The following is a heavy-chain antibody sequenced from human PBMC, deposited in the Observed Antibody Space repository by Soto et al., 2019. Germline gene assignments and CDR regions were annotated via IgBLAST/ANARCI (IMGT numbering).Heavy chain of an antibody. CDR1: GGSITTNGHS. Sequence: QVQLQESGPELVKPSQTLSLTCSVSGGSITTNGHSWTWIRQHPGQGLEWIAYIYYTGNSYLNPSLKSRLSISVDTSKNQFSLELRSVSAADTSVYYCAREQWGFDSWGQGTLVTVSS. V-gene: IGHV4-31*03. CDR3: AREQWGFDS. J-gene: IGHJ4*02. CDR2: IYYTGNS. D-gene: IGHD6-19*01.